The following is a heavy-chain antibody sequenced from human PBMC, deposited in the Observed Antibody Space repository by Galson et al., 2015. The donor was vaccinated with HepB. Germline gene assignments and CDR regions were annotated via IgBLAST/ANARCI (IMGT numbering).Heavy chain of an antibody. CDR3: ARDITMVRGVIKDY. D-gene: IGHD3-10*01. Sequence: SVKVSCKASGGTFSSYTISWVRQAPGQGLEWMGRIIPILGIANYAQKFQGRVTITADKSTSTAYMELSSLRSEDTAVYYCARDITMVRGVIKDYWGQGTLVTVSS. CDR2: IIPILGIA. J-gene: IGHJ4*02. V-gene: IGHV1-69*04. CDR1: GGTFSSYT.